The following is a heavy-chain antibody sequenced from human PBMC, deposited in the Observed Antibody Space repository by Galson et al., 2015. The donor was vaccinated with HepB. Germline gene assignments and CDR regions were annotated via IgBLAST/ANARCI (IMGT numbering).Heavy chain of an antibody. V-gene: IGHV3-73*01. CDR3: VRMGVLSGYSSC. CDR1: GFTFSGSA. D-gene: IGHD3-22*01. Sequence: SLRLSCAGSGFTFSGSAMHWVRQASGKGLEWVGRIGSESYNYATAYTASVKGRFTISRDDSKNTAFLQMNSLRTEDTAVYYCVRMGVLSGYSSCWGQGTLVTVSS. CDR2: IGSESYNYAT. J-gene: IGHJ4*02.